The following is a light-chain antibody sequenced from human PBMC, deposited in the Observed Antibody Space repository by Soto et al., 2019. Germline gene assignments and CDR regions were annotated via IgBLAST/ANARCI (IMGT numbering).Light chain of an antibody. CDR1: QSVSTN. CDR2: GTS. V-gene: IGKV3-15*01. Sequence: EIVMTQSPATLPVSPGERATLSCRASQSVSTNLAWYQQKPGQSPRLLIYGTSTRATGVPARFSGGGSGTEFTLTISSLQSEDFAVYFCHQYNFCPTFGQGTKVDIK. CDR3: HQYNFCPT. J-gene: IGKJ1*01.